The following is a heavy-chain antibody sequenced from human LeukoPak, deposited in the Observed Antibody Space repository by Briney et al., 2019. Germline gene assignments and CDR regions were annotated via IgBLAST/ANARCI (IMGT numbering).Heavy chain of an antibody. CDR1: GGSISSSSYY. V-gene: IGHV4-39*07. CDR3: ARVRRGYSYGSHFDI. CDR2: IYYSGST. J-gene: IGHJ3*02. Sequence: SETLSLTCTVSGGSISSSSYYWGWIRQPPGKGLEWIGSIYYSGSTYYNPSLKSRVTISVDTSKNQFSLKLSSVTAADTAVYYCARVRRGYSYGSHFDIWGQGTMVTVSS. D-gene: IGHD5-18*01.